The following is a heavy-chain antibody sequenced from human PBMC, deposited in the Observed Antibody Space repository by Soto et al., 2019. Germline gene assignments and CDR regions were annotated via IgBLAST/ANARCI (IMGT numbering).Heavy chain of an antibody. V-gene: IGHV1-18*01. CDR1: GYTFTSYG. D-gene: IGHD3-16*01. CDR2: ISAYNGNT. CDR3: ERDFKYYYIRTESIDAFDI. Sequence: QVQLVQSGAEVKKPGASVKVSCKASGYTFTSYGISWVRQAPGQGLEWMGWISAYNGNTNYAQKLPGRVTMTTDTNTSKAYMELRSLRSHGQAVYYCERDFKYYYIRTESIDAFDIWGQETMVTVSS. J-gene: IGHJ3*02.